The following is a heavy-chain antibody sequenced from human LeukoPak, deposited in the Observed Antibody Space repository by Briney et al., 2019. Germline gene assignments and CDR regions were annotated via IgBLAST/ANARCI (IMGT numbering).Heavy chain of an antibody. CDR3: ARDESSRDDSGGYHY. CDR2: IYTSGST. V-gene: IGHV4-4*07. J-gene: IGHJ4*02. Sequence: PSETLSLTCTVSSSSISIFSWSWIRQPAGKGLEWIGRIYTSGSTNYDPSLKSRVTISVDKSKNQVSLKLSSVTAADTAVYFCARDESSRDDSGGYHYWGRGVLVTVSS. CDR1: SSSISIFS. D-gene: IGHD3-22*01.